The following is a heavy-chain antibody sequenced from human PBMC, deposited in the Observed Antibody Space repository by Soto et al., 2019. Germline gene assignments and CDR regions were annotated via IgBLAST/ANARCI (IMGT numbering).Heavy chain of an antibody. V-gene: IGHV1-3*01. CDR2: INAGNGNT. J-gene: IGHJ5*02. D-gene: IGHD3-22*01. CDR3: AREFSAYYDSSGYPAETDWFDP. CDR1: GYTFTSYA. Sequence: ASVKVSCKASGYTFTSYAMHWVRQAPGQRLEWMGWINAGNGNTKYSQKFQGRVTITRDTSASTAYMELSSLRSEDTAVYYCAREFSAYYDSSGYPAETDWFDPWGQGTLVTVS.